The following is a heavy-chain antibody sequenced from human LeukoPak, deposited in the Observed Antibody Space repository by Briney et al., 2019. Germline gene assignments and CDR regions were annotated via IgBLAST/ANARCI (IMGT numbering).Heavy chain of an antibody. J-gene: IGHJ5*02. D-gene: IGHD6-13*01. CDR1: GYTFVGYY. CDR3: ARGRQQPPFDP. Sequence: ASVKVSCKASGYTFVGYYLHWVRQATGQGLEWMGWMNPNSGNTGYAQKFQGRVTMTRNTSISTAYMELSSLRSEDTAVYYCARGRQQPPFDPWGQGTLVTVSS. V-gene: IGHV1-8*02. CDR2: MNPNSGNT.